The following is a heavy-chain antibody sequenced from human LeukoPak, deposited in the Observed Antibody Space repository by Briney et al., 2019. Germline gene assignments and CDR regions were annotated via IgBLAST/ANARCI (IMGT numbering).Heavy chain of an antibody. J-gene: IGHJ4*02. D-gene: IGHD3-3*01. CDR1: GYTFTDYY. V-gene: IGHV1-69-2*01. Sequence: ASVKVSCKVSGYTFTDYYMHWVQQAPGKGLEWMGLVDPEDGETIYAEKFQGRVTITADTSTDTAYMELSSLRSEDTAVYYCVTAPTIFGVVYSQFDYWGQGTQVTVSS. CDR2: VDPEDGET. CDR3: VTAPTIFGVVYSQFDY.